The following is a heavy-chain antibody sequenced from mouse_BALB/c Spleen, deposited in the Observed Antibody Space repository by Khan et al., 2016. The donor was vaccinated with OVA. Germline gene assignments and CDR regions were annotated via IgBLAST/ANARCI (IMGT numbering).Heavy chain of an antibody. V-gene: IGHV2-6-7*01. CDR2: IWGDGST. CDR3: AREGSDYYGFAY. CDR1: GFSLTDYG. J-gene: IGHJ3*01. D-gene: IGHD1-1*01. Sequence: QVQLKESGPGLVAPSQSLSITCTVSGFSLTDYGVNWVRQPPGKGLEWLGMIWGDGSTDYNSGLKSRLRISHDNSKRQVFLKMNSRQTEDTARYYCAREGSDYYGFAYWGQGTLVTVSA.